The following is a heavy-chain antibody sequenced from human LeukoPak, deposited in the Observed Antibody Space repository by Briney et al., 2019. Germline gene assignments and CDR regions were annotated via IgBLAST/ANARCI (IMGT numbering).Heavy chain of an antibody. CDR3: TTGVYYDFWSGPSSPLDY. CDR2: IKRKTDGGTT. Sequence: EASLRLSSAASGFTISRNYMNWVRQARGKGLEWVGRIKRKTDGGTTDYAAPAKGRFTISRDDSKNTLYLQMNSLKTEDTAVYYCTTGVYYDFWSGPSSPLDYWGQGTLVTVSS. CDR1: GFTISRNY. J-gene: IGHJ4*02. V-gene: IGHV3-15*01. D-gene: IGHD3-3*01.